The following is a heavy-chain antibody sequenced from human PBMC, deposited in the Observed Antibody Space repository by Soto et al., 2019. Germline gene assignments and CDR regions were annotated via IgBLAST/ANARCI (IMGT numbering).Heavy chain of an antibody. D-gene: IGHD6-19*01. CDR1: GYTFTGYY. Sequence: ASVKVSCKASGYTFTGYYMHWVRQAPGQGLEWMGWINPNSGGTNYAQKFQGWVTMTRDTSISTAYMELSRLRSDDTAVYYCAREDGSGWYSGDYYYYGMDVWGQGTTVTVSS. V-gene: IGHV1-2*04. J-gene: IGHJ6*02. CDR2: INPNSGGT. CDR3: AREDGSGWYSGDYYYYGMDV.